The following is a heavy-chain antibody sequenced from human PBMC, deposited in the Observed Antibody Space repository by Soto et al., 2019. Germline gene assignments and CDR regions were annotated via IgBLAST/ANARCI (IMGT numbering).Heavy chain of an antibody. J-gene: IGHJ4*02. Sequence: QVTLKESGPVLVRPTETLTLTCTVSGFSLSNPTMGVSWIRQPPGKALEWLVHIFSNDEKSYSTSLKRRLTVSKDTSKSQVVRTLTNMDSVDTATYYCARIMVGSGSDYALDYWGQGTLVTVSS. CDR1: GFSLSNPTMG. CDR3: ARIMVGSGSDYALDY. D-gene: IGHD1-26*01. CDR2: IFSNDEK. V-gene: IGHV2-26*01.